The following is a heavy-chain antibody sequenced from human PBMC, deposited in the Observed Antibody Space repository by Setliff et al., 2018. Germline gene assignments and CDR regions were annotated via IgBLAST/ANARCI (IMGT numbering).Heavy chain of an antibody. CDR3: ARHSPYYYYMDV. CDR2: VSYGGST. J-gene: IGHJ6*03. V-gene: IGHV4-59*08. CDR1: GASISSSY. Sequence: SETLSLTCNVSGASISSSYWTWIRQPPGKGLEWIGYVSYGGSTKYNPSLESRVTISLDAPKNQFSLKLTSVTAADTSVYYCARHSPYYYYMDVWGNGTTVTVSS.